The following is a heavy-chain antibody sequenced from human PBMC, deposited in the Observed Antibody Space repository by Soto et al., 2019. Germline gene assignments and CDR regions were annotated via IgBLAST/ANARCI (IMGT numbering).Heavy chain of an antibody. D-gene: IGHD2-2*03. V-gene: IGHV3-30-3*01. CDR2: ISYDGSNK. J-gene: IGHJ6*02. Sequence: VQLVESGGGVVQPGRSLRLSCAASGFTFSSYAMHWVRQAPGKGLEWVAVISYDGSNKYYADSVKGRFTISRDNSKNTLYLQMNSLRAEDTAVYYCARDLRALDIVVVPAARDGMDVWGQGTTVTVSS. CDR3: ARDLRALDIVVVPAARDGMDV. CDR1: GFTFSSYA.